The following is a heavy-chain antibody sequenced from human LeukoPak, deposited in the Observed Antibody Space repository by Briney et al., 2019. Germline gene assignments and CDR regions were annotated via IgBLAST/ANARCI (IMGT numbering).Heavy chain of an antibody. CDR1: GFTFGDYA. V-gene: IGHV3-9*03. CDR3: AKGRSSSWLPYYFDY. CDR2: ISWNSGSI. Sequence: GGSLRLSCAASGFTFGDYAMHWVRQAPGKGLEWVSGISWNSGSIGYAGSVKGRFTISRDNAKNSLYLQMNSLRAEDMALYYCAKGRSSSWLPYYFDYWGQGTLVTVSS. J-gene: IGHJ4*02. D-gene: IGHD6-13*01.